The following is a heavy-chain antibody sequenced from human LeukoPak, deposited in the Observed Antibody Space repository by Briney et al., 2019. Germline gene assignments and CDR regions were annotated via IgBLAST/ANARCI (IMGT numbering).Heavy chain of an antibody. CDR2: MNPNSGNT. J-gene: IGHJ4*02. Sequence: ASVTVSCKASGYTFTSYDINWVRQATGQGLEWMGWMNPNSGNTGYAQKFQGRVTITRNTSISTAYMELSSLRSEDTAVYYCARGPRIAARPSIDYWGQGTLVTVSS. CDR3: ARGPRIAARPSIDY. D-gene: IGHD6-6*01. V-gene: IGHV1-8*03. CDR1: GYTFTSYD.